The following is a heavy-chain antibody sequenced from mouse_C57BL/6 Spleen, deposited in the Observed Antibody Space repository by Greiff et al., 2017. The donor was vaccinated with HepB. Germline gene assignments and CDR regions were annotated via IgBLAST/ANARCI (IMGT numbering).Heavy chain of an antibody. CDR2: IWSGGST. CDR3: ERDESNSLYYYMDH. D-gene: IGHD2-5*01. V-gene: IGHV2-2*01. Sequence: VKLVESGPGLVQPSQSLSITCTVSGFSLTSYGVHWVRQSPGKGLEWLGVIWSGGSTDYNAAFISRLSISKDNSKSQVFFKLNSLQADDTAIYYCERDESNSLYYYMDHWGQGTSDTVST. J-gene: IGHJ4*01. CDR1: GFSLTSYG.